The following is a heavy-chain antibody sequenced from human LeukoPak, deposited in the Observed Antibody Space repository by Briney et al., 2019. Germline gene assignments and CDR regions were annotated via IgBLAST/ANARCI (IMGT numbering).Heavy chain of an antibody. CDR2: MYSNGTT. V-gene: IGHV3-53*04. Sequence: PGGSLRLSCAASGFPVSSNYISWVRQAPGKGPEWLSVMYSNGTTHYADSVKGRLTVSRHNSKNTLYLQMNSLRHEDTALYYCARMVWAAMANWGQGTRVTVSS. D-gene: IGHD5-18*01. CDR1: GFPVSSNY. J-gene: IGHJ4*02. CDR3: ARMVWAAMAN.